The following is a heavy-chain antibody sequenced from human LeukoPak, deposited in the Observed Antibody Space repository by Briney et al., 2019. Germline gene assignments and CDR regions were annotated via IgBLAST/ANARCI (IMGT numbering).Heavy chain of an antibody. CDR1: GFTFSSYG. V-gene: IGHV3-30*02. CDR2: IRYDGSNK. D-gene: IGHD3-10*01. Sequence: GGSLRLSCAASGFTFSSYGMHWVRQAPGKGLEWVAFIRYDGSNKYYADSVKGRFTISRDNAKNSLYLQMNSLRAEDTAVYYCAKDTNYYDSGSLADWGQGTLVTVSS. CDR3: AKDTNYYDSGSLAD. J-gene: IGHJ4*02.